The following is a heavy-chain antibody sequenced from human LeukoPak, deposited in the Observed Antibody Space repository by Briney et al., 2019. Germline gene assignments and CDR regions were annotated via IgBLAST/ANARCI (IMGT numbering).Heavy chain of an antibody. CDR2: ISSSSSYI. CDR3: ARDFRRPLGDRAHFDY. CDR1: GFTFSSYA. D-gene: IGHD3-16*01. Sequence: GGSLRLSCAASGFTFSSYAMGWVRQAPGKGLEWVSSISSSSSYIYYADSVKGRFTISRDNAKNSLYLQMNSLRAEDTAVYYCARDFRRPLGDRAHFDYWGQGTLVTVPS. J-gene: IGHJ4*02. V-gene: IGHV3-21*01.